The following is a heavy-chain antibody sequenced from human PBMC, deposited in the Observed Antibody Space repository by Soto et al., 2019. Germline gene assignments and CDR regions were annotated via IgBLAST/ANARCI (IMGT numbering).Heavy chain of an antibody. D-gene: IGHD2-2*01. CDR2: IYHSGST. CDR3: ASIDIVVVAAAMPGNFDI. J-gene: IGHJ3*02. V-gene: IGHV4-4*02. CDR1: GGSISSSNW. Sequence: SETLSLTCAVSGGSISSSNWWSWVRQPPGKGLEWIGEIYHSGSTNYNPSLKSRVTISVDKSKNQFSLKLSSVTAADTAVYYCASIDIVVVAAAMPGNFDIWGQGTMVTVSS.